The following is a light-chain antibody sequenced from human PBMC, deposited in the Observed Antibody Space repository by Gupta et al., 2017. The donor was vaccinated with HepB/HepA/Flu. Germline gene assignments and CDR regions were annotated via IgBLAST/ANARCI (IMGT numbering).Light chain of an antibody. Sequence: DIQMTQSPSSLSASVGDRVTITCRASQGINNYVAWFQQKPGKAPTSLIFATSSLLSGVPSRFSGRGSGTDFTLTISSLQPEDFATYYCQQHNTYPLTFGGGTKVEIK. V-gene: IGKV1-16*01. CDR3: QQHNTYPLT. J-gene: IGKJ4*01. CDR1: QGINNY. CDR2: ATS.